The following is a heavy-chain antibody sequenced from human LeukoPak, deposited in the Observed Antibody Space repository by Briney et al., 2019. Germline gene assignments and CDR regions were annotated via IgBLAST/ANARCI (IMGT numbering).Heavy chain of an antibody. J-gene: IGHJ4*02. V-gene: IGHV4-59*01. CDR1: VGSISSYY. CDR2: IYYSGST. CDR3: ARGYCSSTSSLIGDYYFDY. D-gene: IGHD2-2*01. Sequence: SETLSLTCTVSVGSISSYYWSWIRQPPGKGLEWIGYIYYSGSTNYNPSLKSRVTISVDTSKNQFSLKLSSVTAADTAVYYCARGYCSSTSSLIGDYYFDYWAQGTLVTVSS.